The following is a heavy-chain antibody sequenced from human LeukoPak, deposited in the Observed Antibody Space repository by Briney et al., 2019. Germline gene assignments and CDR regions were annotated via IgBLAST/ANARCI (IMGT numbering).Heavy chain of an antibody. J-gene: IGHJ3*02. CDR2: INSNRGGT. Sequence: GASVKVSCKSSGYIFSHYYIHWVRQAPGQGLEWMGWINSNRGGTNYAQKFQGRVTMTRDTSISTAYMELRSVRSDDTAVYYCARDHGDDAFDIWGPGTMVTVSS. CDR1: GYIFSHYY. CDR3: ARDHGDDAFDI. V-gene: IGHV1-2*02. D-gene: IGHD3-3*01.